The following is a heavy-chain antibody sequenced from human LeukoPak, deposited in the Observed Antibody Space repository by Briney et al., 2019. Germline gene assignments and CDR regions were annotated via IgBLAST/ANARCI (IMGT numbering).Heavy chain of an antibody. D-gene: IGHD3-22*01. CDR1: GFTFSIYW. V-gene: IGHV3-74*01. Sequence: GGSLRLSCAASGFTFSIYWMHWVRQAPGKGLVWVSRITSDGSSTTYADSVKGRFTISRDNSKNTLYLQMNSLRAEDTAVYYCARLIPENYYDSSGYNDYWGQGTLVTVSS. CDR2: ITSDGSST. CDR3: ARLIPENYYDSSGYNDY. J-gene: IGHJ4*02.